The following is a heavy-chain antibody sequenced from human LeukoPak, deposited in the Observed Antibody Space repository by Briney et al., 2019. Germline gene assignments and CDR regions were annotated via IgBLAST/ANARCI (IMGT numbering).Heavy chain of an antibody. CDR1: GFPFSSYW. D-gene: IGHD3-10*01. J-gene: IGHJ4*02. CDR3: ARGRTIGSGSYYDYFDY. CDR2: IKQDGSKK. Sequence: GGSLRLSCVASGFPFSSYWMTWVRQAPGKGLEWVANIKQDGSKKSYVDSVKGRFTISRDNSKNTLYLQMNSLRAEDTAVYYCARGRTIGSGSYYDYFDYWGQGTLVTVSS. V-gene: IGHV3-7*03.